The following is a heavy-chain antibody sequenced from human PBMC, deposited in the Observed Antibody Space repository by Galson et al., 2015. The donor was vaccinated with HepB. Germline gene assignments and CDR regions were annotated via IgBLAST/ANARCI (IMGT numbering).Heavy chain of an antibody. Sequence: SLRLSCAASGFTFSSFRMSWVRQAPGKGLEWVANIKQDGSETYYVDSVKGRFTISRDNAKNSLYLQMNSLRDEDTAMYHCARDIMGPTARGWFDPWGRGTLVTVSS. J-gene: IGHJ5*02. CDR2: IKQDGSET. D-gene: IGHD1-26*01. CDR3: ARDIMGPTARGWFDP. V-gene: IGHV3-7*01. CDR1: GFTFSSFR.